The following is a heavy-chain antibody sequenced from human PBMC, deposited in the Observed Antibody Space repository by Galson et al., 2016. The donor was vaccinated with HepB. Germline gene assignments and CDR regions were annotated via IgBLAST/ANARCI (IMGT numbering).Heavy chain of an antibody. CDR2: INAGNGNR. J-gene: IGHJ4*02. CDR3: ARSFSGYDHFDY. Sequence: SVKVSCQASGYSFTRYTIHWVRKAPGQRLEWRGWINAGNGNRKYSQKFQGRVTISRDTSASTAYMELSSLRSEDTTVYYCARSFSGYDHFDYWGQGTLLTVSS. CDR1: GYSFTRYT. V-gene: IGHV1-3*01. D-gene: IGHD5-12*01.